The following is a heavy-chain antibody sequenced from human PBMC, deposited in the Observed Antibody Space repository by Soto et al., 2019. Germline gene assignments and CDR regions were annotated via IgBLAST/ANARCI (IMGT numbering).Heavy chain of an antibody. CDR1: GFTFSSYA. CDR3: ARGDRGGSGSPASYYYSGLDV. CDR2: VSAGGDIT. V-gene: IGHV3-23*01. J-gene: IGHJ6*02. Sequence: DVQLLESGGDLVQPGGSLRLSCAASGFTFSSYAMSWVRQAPGKGLEWVSSVSAGGDITYYSDSVKGRFTISRDNSNNALFLQMNSLGAEDTALDYCARGDRGGSGSPASYYYSGLDVWGQGTTVTVSS. D-gene: IGHD3-10*01.